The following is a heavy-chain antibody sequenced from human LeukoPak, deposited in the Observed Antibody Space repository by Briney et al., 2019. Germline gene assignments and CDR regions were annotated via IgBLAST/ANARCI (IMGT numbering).Heavy chain of an antibody. Sequence: SQTLSLTCAVSGDIISSNSAAWNWIRQSPSRGLEWLGRTYYRSKWYNDYAVSVKNRITINPDTSKTQFSLQLNSVTPEDTAVYYCARVPSTSCSLCLDYWGQGTLVTVSS. V-gene: IGHV6-1*01. CDR2: TYYRSKWYN. D-gene: IGHD2-2*01. CDR3: ARVPSTSCSLCLDY. J-gene: IGHJ4*02. CDR1: GDIISSNSAA.